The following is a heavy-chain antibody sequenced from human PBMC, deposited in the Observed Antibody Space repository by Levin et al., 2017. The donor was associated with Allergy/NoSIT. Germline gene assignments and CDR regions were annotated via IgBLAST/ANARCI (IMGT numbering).Heavy chain of an antibody. CDR3: ARDSVGDFWSGPPNY. CDR1: GGSISSYY. CDR2: IYYSGST. Sequence: SETLSLTCTVSGGSISSYYWSWIRQPPGKGLEWIGYIYYSGSTNYNPSLKSRVTISVDTSKNQFSLKLSSVTAADTAVYYCARDSVGDFWSGPPNYWGQGTLVTVSS. J-gene: IGHJ4*02. D-gene: IGHD3-3*01. V-gene: IGHV4-59*01.